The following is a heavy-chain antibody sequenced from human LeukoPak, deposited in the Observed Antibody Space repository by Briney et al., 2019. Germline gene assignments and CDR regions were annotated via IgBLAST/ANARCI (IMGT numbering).Heavy chain of an antibody. Sequence: PSETLSLTCTASGGSISSYYWSWIRQPAGKGLEWIGRIYTSGSTNYNPSLKSRVTMSVDTSKNQFSLKLSSVTAADTAVYYCARDRGIAAASDAFDIWGQGTMVTVSS. J-gene: IGHJ3*02. CDR2: IYTSGST. CDR3: ARDRGIAAASDAFDI. CDR1: GGSISSYY. D-gene: IGHD6-13*01. V-gene: IGHV4-4*07.